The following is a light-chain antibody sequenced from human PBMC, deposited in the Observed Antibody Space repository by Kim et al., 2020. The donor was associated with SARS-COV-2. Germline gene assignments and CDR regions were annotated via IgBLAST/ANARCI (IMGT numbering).Light chain of an antibody. CDR1: RSITSNY. J-gene: IGKJ5*01. Sequence: SPGERATLSCRASRSITSNYLAWYQQKPGQAPRPLIYIAYTRATGIPDRFSGSGSGTEFTLTISRLEPEDFAVYYCHQYGSSPSTFGQGTRLEIK. CDR2: IAY. CDR3: HQYGSSPST. V-gene: IGKV3-20*01.